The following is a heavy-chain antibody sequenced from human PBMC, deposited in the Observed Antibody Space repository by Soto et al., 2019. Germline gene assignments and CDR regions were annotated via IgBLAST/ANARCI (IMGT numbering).Heavy chain of an antibody. Sequence: QVQLVESGGGVVQPGRSLRLSCAASGFTFSSYGMHWVRQAPGKGREWVAGISYDGSNKYYADSVKGRFTISRDNSKNTLYLQMNSLRAEDTAVYYCAKESTRYFDYWGQGTLVTVSS. CDR2: ISYDGSNK. CDR3: AKESTRYFDY. D-gene: IGHD2-2*01. J-gene: IGHJ4*02. CDR1: GFTFSSYG. V-gene: IGHV3-30*18.